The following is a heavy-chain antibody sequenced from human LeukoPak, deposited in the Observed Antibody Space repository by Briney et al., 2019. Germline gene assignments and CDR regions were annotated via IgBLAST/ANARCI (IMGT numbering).Heavy chain of an antibody. CDR1: GFTFSSYW. CDR2: IKQDGSEK. Sequence: PGGSLRLSCAASGFTFSSYWMSWVRQAPGKGLEWVANIKQDGSEKYYVDSVKGRFTISRDNAKNSLYLQMDSLRAEDTAVYYCARQQWLDGAYYFDYRGEGTLVTVSS. J-gene: IGHJ4*02. CDR3: ARQQWLDGAYYFDY. D-gene: IGHD6-19*01. V-gene: IGHV3-7*01.